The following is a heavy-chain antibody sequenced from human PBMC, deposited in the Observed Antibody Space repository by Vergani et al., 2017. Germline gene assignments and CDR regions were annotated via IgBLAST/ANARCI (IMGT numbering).Heavy chain of an antibody. V-gene: IGHV3-7*01. CDR3: AREELSEYSSSWFWDTNDLHWWY. CDR2: IKQDGSEK. D-gene: IGHD6-13*01. Sequence: EVQLVESGGGLVQPGGSLRLSCAASGFTFSSYWMSWVRQAPGKGLEWVANIKQDGSEKDYVDSVKGRFTISRDNAKNSLYLQMNSLRAEDTAVYYCAREELSEYSSSWFWDTNDLHWWYWGQGTLVTVSS. CDR1: GFTFSSYW. J-gene: IGHJ4*02.